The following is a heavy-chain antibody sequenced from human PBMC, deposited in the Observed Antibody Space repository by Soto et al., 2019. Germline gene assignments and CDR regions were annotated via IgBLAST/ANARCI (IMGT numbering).Heavy chain of an antibody. CDR2: IYYSGST. J-gene: IGHJ3*02. CDR1: GGSISSSSYY. Sequence: KASETLSLTCTVSGGSISSSSYYWGWIRQPPGKGLEWIGSIYYSGSTYYSPSLKSRVTISVDTSKNQFSLKLSSVTAADTAVYYCARRNEQYDAFDIWGQGTMVTVSS. CDR3: ARRNEQYDAFDI. V-gene: IGHV4-39*01. D-gene: IGHD1-1*01.